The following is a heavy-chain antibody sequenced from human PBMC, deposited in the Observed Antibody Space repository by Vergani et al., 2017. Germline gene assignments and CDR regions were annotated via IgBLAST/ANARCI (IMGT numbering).Heavy chain of an antibody. Sequence: QVQLQESGPGLVKPSETLSLTCTVSGGSISSYYWSWIRQPAGKGLEWIGRIYTSGSTNYNPSLKRRVTMSVDTSKNQFSLKLSSVTAADTAVYYCARGRSEIRGRYFDWFHPADYWGQGTLVTVSS. CDR1: GGSISSYY. V-gene: IGHV4-4*07. D-gene: IGHD3-9*01. J-gene: IGHJ4*02. CDR2: IYTSGST. CDR3: ARGRSEIRGRYFDWFHPADY.